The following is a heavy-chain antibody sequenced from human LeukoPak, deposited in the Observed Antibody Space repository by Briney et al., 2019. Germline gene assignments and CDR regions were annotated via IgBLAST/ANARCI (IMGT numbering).Heavy chain of an antibody. J-gene: IGHJ4*02. D-gene: IGHD4-17*01. CDR1: GFTFSGSA. CDR3: TSMTTVTTFLVSH. CDR2: IRSKANSYAT. V-gene: IGHV3-73*01. Sequence: PGGSLRLSCAASGFTFSGSAMHWVRQASGKGLEWVGRIRSKANSYATAYAASVKGRFTISRDDSKNTAYLQMNSLKTEDTAVYYCTSMTTVTTFLVSHWGQGTLVTVSS.